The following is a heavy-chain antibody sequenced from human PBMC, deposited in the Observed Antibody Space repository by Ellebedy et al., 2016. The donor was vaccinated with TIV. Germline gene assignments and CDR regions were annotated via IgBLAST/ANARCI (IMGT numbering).Heavy chain of an antibody. J-gene: IGHJ3*02. CDR2: TSHSSLTM. Sequence: GGSLRLSCAASGITFTSYSMNWVRQAPGKGLEWISYTSHSSLTMYYADSVKGRFTVSRDNTKNSLYLQMNSLRADDTSIYYCARDMGWGNERINDDFDSWGQGTMVTVSS. D-gene: IGHD7-27*01. CDR1: GITFTSYS. V-gene: IGHV3-48*04. CDR3: ARDMGWGNERINDDFDS.